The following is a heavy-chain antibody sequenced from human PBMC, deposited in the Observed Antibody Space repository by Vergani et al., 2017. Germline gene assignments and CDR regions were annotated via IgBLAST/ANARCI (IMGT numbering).Heavy chain of an antibody. CDR1: GYIFKNYY. V-gene: IGHV1-46*02. D-gene: IGHD6-13*01. CDR3: ALVSSSTNYYYYYMDV. Sequence: VQLVQSGAEVRKPGASVTVSCTASGYIFKNYYIHWLRQAPGQAFEWMGILNPTTGHTTSAQKFQGRVTITADESTSTAYMELSSLRSEDTAVYYCALVSSSTNYYYYYMDVWGKGTTVTVSS. J-gene: IGHJ6*03. CDR2: LNPTTGHT.